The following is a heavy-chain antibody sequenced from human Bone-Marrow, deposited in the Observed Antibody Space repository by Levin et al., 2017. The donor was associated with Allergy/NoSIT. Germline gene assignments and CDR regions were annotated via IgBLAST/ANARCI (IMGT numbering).Heavy chain of an antibody. CDR3: AKLNSDNGGPIDY. Sequence: AGGSLRLSCAASGFTFENHAMHWVRQAPGKGLEWVSHISWNSGSIFYADSVKGRFTISRDNAKNSLYLQMDSLRVDDTAVYYCAKLNSDNGGPIDYWGQGSLVTVSS. D-gene: IGHD1-1*01. V-gene: IGHV3-9*01. J-gene: IGHJ4*02. CDR2: ISWNSGSI. CDR1: GFTFENHA.